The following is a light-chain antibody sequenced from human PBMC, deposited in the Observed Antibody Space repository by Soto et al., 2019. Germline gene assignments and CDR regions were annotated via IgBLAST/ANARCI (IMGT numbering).Light chain of an antibody. Sequence: QSVLTQPPSASGTPGQRVTISCSGSSSNIGISAVNWYQHLPGTAPKVLIYNNNQRPSGVPDRFSGSKSGTSASLAISGLRSEDEADYLCAAWDDSLKAWVFGGGTKVTVL. CDR1: SSNIGISA. V-gene: IGLV1-44*01. CDR2: NNN. J-gene: IGLJ3*02. CDR3: AAWDDSLKAWV.